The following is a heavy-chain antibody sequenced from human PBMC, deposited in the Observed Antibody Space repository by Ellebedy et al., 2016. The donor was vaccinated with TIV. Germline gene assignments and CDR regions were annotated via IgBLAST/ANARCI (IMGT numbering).Heavy chain of an antibody. CDR1: GCAFGGFC. CDR2: ISTISDDV. CDR3: ARFSRGAPSVDYLYYMDV. D-gene: IGHD3-10*01. V-gene: IGHV3-21*01. J-gene: IGHJ6*03. Sequence: GESLKISCAAAGCAFGGFCMNWVRQAPGKGLEWVSSISTISDDVHHADSVKGRFTISRDNAKNSIYLQMNNLRPEDTAVYYCARFSRGAPSVDYLYYMDVWGKGTAVTVSS.